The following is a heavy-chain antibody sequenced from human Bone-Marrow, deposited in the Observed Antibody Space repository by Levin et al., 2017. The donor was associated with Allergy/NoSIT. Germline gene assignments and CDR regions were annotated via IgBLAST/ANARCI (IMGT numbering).Heavy chain of an antibody. CDR2: TYYSGST. J-gene: IGHJ4*02. Sequence: SETLSLTCTVSGGSISHYYWSWIRQPPGKGLEWIGYTYYSGSTNYNPSFKSRVTISVDTSRNEVSLTLSSVTAADTAVYYCARGGSGWYGGYWGQGTLVTVSS. V-gene: IGHV4-59*01. D-gene: IGHD6-19*01. CDR1: GGSISHYY. CDR3: ARGGSGWYGGY.